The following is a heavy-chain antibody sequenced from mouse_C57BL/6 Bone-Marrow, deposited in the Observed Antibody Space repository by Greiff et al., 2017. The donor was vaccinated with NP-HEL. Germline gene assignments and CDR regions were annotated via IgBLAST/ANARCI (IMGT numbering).Heavy chain of an antibody. D-gene: IGHD1-1*01. V-gene: IGHV1-64*01. Sequence: VQLQQPGAELVKPGASVKLSCKASGYTFTSYWMHWVKQRPGQGLEWIGMIHPNSGSTNYNEKFKSKATLTVDKSSSTAYMQLSSLTSEDSAVYYCARGRGLLLFYFDYWGQGTTLTVSS. CDR3: ARGRGLLLFYFDY. CDR2: IHPNSGST. CDR1: GYTFTSYW. J-gene: IGHJ2*01.